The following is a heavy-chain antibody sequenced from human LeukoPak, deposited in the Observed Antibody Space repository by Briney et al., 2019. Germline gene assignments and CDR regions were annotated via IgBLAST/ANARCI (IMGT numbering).Heavy chain of an antibody. CDR2: ISSSSSYI. CDR3: ARDEMATIGFDY. D-gene: IGHD5-24*01. V-gene: IGHV3-21*01. Sequence: GGSLRLSCAASGFTFRSYSMNWVRQAPGKGLEWVSSISSSSSYIYYADSVKGRFTISRDNAKNSLYLQMNSLRAEDTAVYYCARDEMATIGFDYWGQGTLVTVSS. CDR1: GFTFRSYS. J-gene: IGHJ4*02.